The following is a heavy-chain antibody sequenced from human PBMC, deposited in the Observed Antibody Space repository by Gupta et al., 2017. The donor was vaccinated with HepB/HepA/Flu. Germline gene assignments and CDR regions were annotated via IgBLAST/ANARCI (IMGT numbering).Heavy chain of an antibody. J-gene: IGHJ4*02. CDR3: AYLRYTYFDY. Sequence: EVQLVEPVRGLVQPGGSLRLYCEASGFTFTSYEMNWVRQAPGKGLEWVSYISSSGSTIYYADSVKGRFTISRDNAKNSLYLQMNSLRAEDTAVYYCAYLRYTYFDYWGQGTLVTVSS. V-gene: IGHV3-48*03. CDR1: GFTFTSYE. D-gene: IGHD4-17*01. CDR2: ISSSGSTI.